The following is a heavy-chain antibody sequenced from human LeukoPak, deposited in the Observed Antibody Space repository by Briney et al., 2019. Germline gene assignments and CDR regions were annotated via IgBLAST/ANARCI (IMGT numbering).Heavy chain of an antibody. Sequence: PSETLSLTCTVSGGSISNYYWSWIRQPPGKGLEWIGYVYNTGTTNYNPSLKGRVTMSVDMSKNQFSLKLRSVTAADTAVYYCAREGYFDSSGYLTDYWGQGTLVTVSS. CDR1: GGSISNYY. CDR3: AREGYFDSSGYLTDY. J-gene: IGHJ4*02. CDR2: VYNTGTT. D-gene: IGHD3-22*01. V-gene: IGHV4-59*12.